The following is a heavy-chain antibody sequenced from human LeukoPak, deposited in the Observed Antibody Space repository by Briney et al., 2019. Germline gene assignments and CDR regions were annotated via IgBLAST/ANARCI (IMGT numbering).Heavy chain of an antibody. CDR3: ARGPPNWGYDY. D-gene: IGHD7-27*01. CDR1: GYTFTSYD. J-gene: IGHJ4*02. V-gene: IGHV1-8*01. Sequence: ASVKVSCKASGYTFTSYDFNWVRQATGQRPEWMGWMSPNSGDTGYAQKFQDRVTMTRNTSISTAYMELSSLRSDDTAVYYCARGPPNWGYDYWGPGTLVTVST. CDR2: MSPNSGDT.